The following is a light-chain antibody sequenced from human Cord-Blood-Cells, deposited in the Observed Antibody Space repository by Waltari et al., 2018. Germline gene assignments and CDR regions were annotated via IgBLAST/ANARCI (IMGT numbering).Light chain of an antibody. CDR3: QQANSFPIT. Sequence: DIQMTQSPSSVSASVGDRVTITCRASQGISSCLAWYKQKQGKAPKLLIYAASSLESGVPLRFRGSGSGDDFTLTISSLQPEDFATYYCQQANSFPITFGQGTRLEIK. CDR1: QGISSC. V-gene: IGKV1-12*01. CDR2: AAS. J-gene: IGKJ5*01.